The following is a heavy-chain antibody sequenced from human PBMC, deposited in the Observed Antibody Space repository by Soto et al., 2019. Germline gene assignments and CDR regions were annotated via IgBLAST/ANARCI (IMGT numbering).Heavy chain of an antibody. CDR3: ARVQGYCSGGTCHTDY. J-gene: IGHJ4*02. V-gene: IGHV3-21*01. Sequence: GGSLRLSCAASGFMFNDHSMNLVRQAPGKGLEWVSSISSSSTYTYYADSVKGRFTISRDNAKNSLSLQMNSLRAEDTAVYYCARVQGYCSGGTCHTDYWGLGTLVTVSS. D-gene: IGHD2-15*01. CDR2: ISSSSTYT. CDR1: GFMFNDHS.